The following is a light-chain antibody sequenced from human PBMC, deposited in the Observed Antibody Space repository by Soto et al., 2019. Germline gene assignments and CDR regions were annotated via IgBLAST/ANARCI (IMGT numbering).Light chain of an antibody. CDR2: GAS. CDR3: QQYGSSICT. V-gene: IGKV3-20*01. CDR1: QSVSSSY. Sequence: EIVLTQFPGTLSLSPGERATLSFRASQSVSSSYLAWYQQKPGQAPRLLIYGASSRATGIPDRFSGSGSGKDFTLTISRLEPEDFAVYYRQQYGSSICTFGQGPKVQI. J-gene: IGKJ1*01.